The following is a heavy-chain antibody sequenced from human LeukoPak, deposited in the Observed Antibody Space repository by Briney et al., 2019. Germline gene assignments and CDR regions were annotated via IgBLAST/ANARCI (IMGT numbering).Heavy chain of an antibody. D-gene: IGHD3-16*02. Sequence: SVKVSCKASGGTFSSYAISWVRQAPGQGLEWMGGIIPIFGTANYAQKFQGRVTITADEFTSTAYMELSSLRSEDTAVYYCARDWDVWGSYRYPYYWGQGTLVTVSS. CDR3: ARDWDVWGSYRYPYY. CDR2: IIPIFGTA. J-gene: IGHJ4*02. CDR1: GGTFSSYA. V-gene: IGHV1-69*13.